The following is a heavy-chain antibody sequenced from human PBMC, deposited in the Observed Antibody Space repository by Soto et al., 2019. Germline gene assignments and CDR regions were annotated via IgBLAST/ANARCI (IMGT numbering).Heavy chain of an antibody. V-gene: IGHV4-4*07. CDR2: IYTSGST. CDR3: SSETRASYFNY. CDR1: GGSISSYY. J-gene: IGHJ4*02. Sequence: PSETLSLTCTVAGGSISSYYWSWLRQPAGKRLEWIGRIYTSGSTNYNPSLKSRVTMSVDTSKNQFFLKLSSVNAADTRVYYCSSETRASYFNYWGQGTLVTVSS.